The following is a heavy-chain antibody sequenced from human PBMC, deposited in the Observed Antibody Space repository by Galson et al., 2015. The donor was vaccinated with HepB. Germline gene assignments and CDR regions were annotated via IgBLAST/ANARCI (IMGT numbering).Heavy chain of an antibody. V-gene: IGHV1-46*03. Sequence: SVKVSCKASGYTFTPYFIHWVRQAPGQGLEWMAITNPSTGSTTYAQKFQGRVTMTRDTSTSTVYMEMNSLRSEDTAVYYCARAVAGHFDSWGQGTLVTVSS. CDR1: GYTFTPYF. D-gene: IGHD6-19*01. CDR2: TNPSTGST. CDR3: ARAVAGHFDS. J-gene: IGHJ4*02.